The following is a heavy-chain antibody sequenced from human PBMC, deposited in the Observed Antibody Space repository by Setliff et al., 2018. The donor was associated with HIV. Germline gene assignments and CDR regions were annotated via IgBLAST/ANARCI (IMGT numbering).Heavy chain of an antibody. V-gene: IGHV4-34*01. CDR2: INQSGNT. J-gene: IGHJ2*01. CDR1: GGSLSGYY. Sequence: SETLSLTCAVYGGSLSGYYWSWVRQSLGRGLEWIGEINQSGNTNFSPSLKSRLIISVDTSKSQFSLKLTSVTAADTALYYCAREGGQGYSGSGSFYHRNFDLWGRGTLVTVSS. CDR3: AREGGQGYSGSGSFYHRNFDL. D-gene: IGHD3-10*01.